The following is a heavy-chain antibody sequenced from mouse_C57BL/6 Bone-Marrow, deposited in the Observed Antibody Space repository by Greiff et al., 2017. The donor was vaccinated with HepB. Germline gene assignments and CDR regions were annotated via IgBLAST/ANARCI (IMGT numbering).Heavy chain of an antibody. V-gene: IGHV1-5*01. CDR3: TRYYGSSYEFDY. CDR1: GYTFTSYW. J-gene: IGHJ2*01. Sequence: EVQLQQSGTVLARPGASVKMSCKTSGYTFTSYWMHWVKQRPGQGLEWIGAIYPGNSDTSYNQKFKGKAKLTAVTSASTASMELSSLTNEDSAVYYGTRYYGSSYEFDYWGQGTTLTVSS. CDR2: IYPGNSDT. D-gene: IGHD1-1*01.